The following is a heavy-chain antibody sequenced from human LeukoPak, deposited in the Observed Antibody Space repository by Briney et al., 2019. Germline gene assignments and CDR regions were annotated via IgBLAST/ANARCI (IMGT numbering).Heavy chain of an antibody. CDR2: IRDKGNSDTT. CDR3: ATGPRATVTAGY. V-gene: IGHV3-72*01. D-gene: IGHD4-17*01. CDR1: QYTFSDYY. Sequence: GGSLRLSCAASQYTFSDYYMDWVRQAPGKGLEWVGRIRDKGNSDTTEYAASVKGRFTISRDDSKNSLYLQMNSLKTEDTAVYYCATGPRATVTAGYWGQGTLVTVSS. J-gene: IGHJ4*02.